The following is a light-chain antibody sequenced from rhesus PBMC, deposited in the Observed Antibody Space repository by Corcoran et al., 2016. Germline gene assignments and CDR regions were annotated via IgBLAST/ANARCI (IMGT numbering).Light chain of an antibody. J-gene: IGKJ2*01. V-gene: IGKV1-18*01. CDR3: QQGYDTPYS. Sequence: DIQMTQSPSSLSASVGDKVTITCRASQGISSWLAWYQQKPGEAPKLLIYKASSLQSGVPSRFSGSGSGTDCTLTISSLQPEDVATYFCQQGYDTPYSFGQGTKVEIK. CDR1: QGISSW. CDR2: KAS.